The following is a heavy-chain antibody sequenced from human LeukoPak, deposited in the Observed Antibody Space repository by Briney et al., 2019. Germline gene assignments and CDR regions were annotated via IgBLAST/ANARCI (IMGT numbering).Heavy chain of an antibody. J-gene: IGHJ4*02. V-gene: IGHV1-69*05. CDR1: GGTFSSYA. D-gene: IGHD3-16*01. Sequence: ASVKVSCKASGGTFSSYAISWVRQAPGQGLDWMGRIIPIFGTANYAQKFQGRVTITTDESTSTAYMELSSLRSEDTAVYYCARDQGGAAFGYWGQGTLVTVSS. CDR2: IIPIFGTA. CDR3: ARDQGGAAFGY.